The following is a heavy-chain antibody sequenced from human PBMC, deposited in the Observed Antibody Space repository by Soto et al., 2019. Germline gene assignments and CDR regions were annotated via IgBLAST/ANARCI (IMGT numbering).Heavy chain of an antibody. CDR1: GFTFSSYW. D-gene: IGHD3-10*01. CDR2: IKQDGSEK. V-gene: IGHV3-7*01. Sequence: RRLSCAASGFTFSSYWMSWVRQAPGKGLEWVANIKQDGSEKYYVDSVKGRFTISRDNAKNSLYLQMNSLRAEDTAVYYCARGGGLARRGGFGYHYGMDVWGQGTTVTVSS. CDR3: ARGGGLARRGGFGYHYGMDV. J-gene: IGHJ6*02.